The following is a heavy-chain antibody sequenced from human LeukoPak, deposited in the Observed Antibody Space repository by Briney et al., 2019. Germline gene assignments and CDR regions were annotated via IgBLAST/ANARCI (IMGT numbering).Heavy chain of an antibody. Sequence: GGSLRLSCAASGFTFSSYAMHWVRQAPGKGLEWVAVISYDGSNKYYADSVKGRFTISRDNSKNTLYLQMNSLRPEDTAVYYCAREWELVYWGQGTLVTVSS. CDR2: ISYDGSNK. CDR3: AREWELVY. J-gene: IGHJ4*02. D-gene: IGHD3-10*01. V-gene: IGHV3-30-3*01. CDR1: GFTFSSYA.